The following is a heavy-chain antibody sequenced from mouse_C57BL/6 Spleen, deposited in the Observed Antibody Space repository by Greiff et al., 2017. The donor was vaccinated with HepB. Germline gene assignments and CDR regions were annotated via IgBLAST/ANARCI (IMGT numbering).Heavy chain of an antibody. V-gene: IGHV3-6*01. CDR3: ARERLQGFAY. J-gene: IGHJ3*01. D-gene: IGHD2-4*01. Sequence: ESGPGLVKPSQSLSLTCSVTGYSITSGYYWNWIRQFPGNKLEWMGYISYDGSNNYNPSLKNRISITRDTSKNQFFLKLNSVTTEDTATYYCARERLQGFAYWGQGTLVTVSA. CDR1: GYSITSGYY. CDR2: ISYDGSN.